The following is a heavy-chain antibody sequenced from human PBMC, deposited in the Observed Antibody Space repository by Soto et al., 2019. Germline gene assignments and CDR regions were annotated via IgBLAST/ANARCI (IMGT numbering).Heavy chain of an antibody. Sequence: GGSLRLSCAASGFIFSSYAMTWVRQAPGKGLEWVSTISGSGGSTYADSVKGRFSISRDNSKNTLYLQMNRLRAEDTAVYYCAKGRVYYDSSDYYPGYFDLWGRGTPVTVSS. D-gene: IGHD3-22*01. CDR2: ISGSGGST. CDR1: GFIFSSYA. J-gene: IGHJ2*01. CDR3: AKGRVYYDSSDYYPGYFDL. V-gene: IGHV3-23*01.